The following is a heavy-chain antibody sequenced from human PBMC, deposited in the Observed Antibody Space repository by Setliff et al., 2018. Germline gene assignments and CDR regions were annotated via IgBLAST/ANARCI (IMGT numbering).Heavy chain of an antibody. CDR1: DGSFSDYY. Sequence: SETLSLTCAVYDGSFSDYYWSWIRQPPGKGLEWIGEINHYGSTKYKSSLKSRVTISVDTPKNQFSLKLHSVTAAGTAVYYCARRWNFGPYGSGIHDGFDMWGEGTMVTVSS. V-gene: IGHV4-34*01. D-gene: IGHD3-10*01. CDR2: INHYGST. CDR3: ARRWNFGPYGSGIHDGFDM. J-gene: IGHJ3*02.